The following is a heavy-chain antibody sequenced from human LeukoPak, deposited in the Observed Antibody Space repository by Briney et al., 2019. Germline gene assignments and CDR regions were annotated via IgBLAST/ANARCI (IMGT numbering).Heavy chain of an antibody. CDR1: GGTFSSYA. J-gene: IGHJ4*02. Sequence: ASVKVSCKASGGTFSSYAISWVRQAPGQGLEWMGGIIPIFGTANYAQKFQGRVTITTDESTSTAYMELSSLRSEDTAVYYCARDGVAGLNYSDYWGQGTLVTVSS. V-gene: IGHV1-69*05. D-gene: IGHD3-10*01. CDR2: IIPIFGTA. CDR3: ARDGVAGLNYSDY.